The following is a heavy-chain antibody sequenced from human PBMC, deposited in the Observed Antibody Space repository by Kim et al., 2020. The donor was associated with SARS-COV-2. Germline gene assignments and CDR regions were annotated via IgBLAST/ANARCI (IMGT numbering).Heavy chain of an antibody. CDR2: ISSSGSTI. CDR3: ARVDSPGGATSLFDY. D-gene: IGHD1-26*01. Sequence: GGSLRLSCAASGFTFSDYYMSWICQAPGKGLEWVSYISSSGSTIYYADSVKGRFTISRDNAKNSLYLQMNSLRAEDTAVYYCARVDSPGGATSLFDYWGQGTLVTVSS. V-gene: IGHV3-11*01. J-gene: IGHJ4*02. CDR1: GFTFSDYY.